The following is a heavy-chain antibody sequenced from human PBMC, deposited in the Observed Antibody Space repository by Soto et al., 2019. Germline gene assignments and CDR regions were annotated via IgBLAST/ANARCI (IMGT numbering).Heavy chain of an antibody. CDR3: ARRDPGTSVDY. V-gene: IGHV4-4*02. D-gene: IGHD1-7*01. J-gene: IGHJ4*02. CDR2: IYRTGST. CDR1: GGSFTSNNW. Sequence: SETLSLTCAVSGGSFTSNNWWTWVRQPPGQGLEWIGEIYRTGSTNYNPSLKSRVTISLDKSENQFSLKVTSLTAADTAVYYCARRDPGTSVDYWGQGTLVTAPQ.